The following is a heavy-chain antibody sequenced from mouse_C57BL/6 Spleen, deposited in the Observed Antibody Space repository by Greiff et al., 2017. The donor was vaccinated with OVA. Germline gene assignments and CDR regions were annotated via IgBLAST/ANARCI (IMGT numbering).Heavy chain of an antibody. CDR3: ARLTGKAWFAY. D-gene: IGHD4-1*01. Sequence: EVQLQQSGPELVKPGASVKIPCKASGYTFTDYNMDWVKQSHGKSLEWIGDINPNNGGTIYNQQFKGKATLTVDKSSRTAYMGLRRLTSEDTAVYYCARLTGKAWFAYWGQGTLVTVSA. J-gene: IGHJ3*01. CDR1: GYTFTDYN. V-gene: IGHV1-18*01. CDR2: INPNNGGT.